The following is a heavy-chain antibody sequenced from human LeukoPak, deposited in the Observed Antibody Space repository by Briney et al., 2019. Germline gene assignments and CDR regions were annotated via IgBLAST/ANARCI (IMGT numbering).Heavy chain of an antibody. CDR1: GFTFNDYY. CDR2: INIGGTNT. V-gene: IGHV3-11*01. CDR3: ATDGAGFDT. Sequence: GGSLRLSCAASGFTFNDYYMSRIRQAPGKGLEWLSYINIGGTNTHYADSVKGRFTISRDNAKKSLYLEMNNLRAEDTAVHYCATDGAGFDTWGQGVLVTVSS. J-gene: IGHJ5*02.